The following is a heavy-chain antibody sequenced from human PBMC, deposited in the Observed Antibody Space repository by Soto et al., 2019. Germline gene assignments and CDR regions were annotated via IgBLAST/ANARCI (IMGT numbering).Heavy chain of an antibody. J-gene: IGHJ3*02. CDR2: IYYSGST. CDR3: ARLGYYYDSSVGHAFDI. Sequence: SETLSLTCTVSGGSISSSSYYWGWIRQPPGKGLEWNGIIYYSGSTYYNPSLKSRVTISVDTSKNQFSLKLSSVTAADTAVYYCARLGYYYDSSVGHAFDIWGQGTMVTVSS. V-gene: IGHV4-39*01. D-gene: IGHD3-22*01. CDR1: GGSISSSSYY.